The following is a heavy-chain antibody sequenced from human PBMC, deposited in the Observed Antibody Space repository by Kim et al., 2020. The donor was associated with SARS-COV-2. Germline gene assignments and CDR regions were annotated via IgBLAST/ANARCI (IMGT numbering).Heavy chain of an antibody. CDR3: VRDKDWCFDL. CDR2: DGGTR. J-gene: IGHJ2*01. CDR1: GFSFKNYG. V-gene: IGHV3-33*01. Sequence: GRSLRLSCSPSGFSFKNYGMHWVRQAPAKGLEWVAHDGGTRDYGDSVRGRFTISRDNSKNTLYLQMNSLRAEDTGIYYCVRDKDWCFDLWGRGTLVTASS.